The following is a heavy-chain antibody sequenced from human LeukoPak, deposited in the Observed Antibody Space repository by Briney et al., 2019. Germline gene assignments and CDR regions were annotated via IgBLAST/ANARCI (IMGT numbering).Heavy chain of an antibody. CDR3: ARLAAGNVDY. D-gene: IGHD6-13*01. CDR2: INPSGGST. Sequence: ASVKVSCKASGYTFTGYYMHWVRQAPGQGLEWMGIINPSGGSTSYAQKFQGRVTMTRDTSTSTVYMELSSLRPEDTAVCYCARLAAGNVDYWGQGTLVTVSS. V-gene: IGHV1-46*01. J-gene: IGHJ4*02. CDR1: GYTFTGYY.